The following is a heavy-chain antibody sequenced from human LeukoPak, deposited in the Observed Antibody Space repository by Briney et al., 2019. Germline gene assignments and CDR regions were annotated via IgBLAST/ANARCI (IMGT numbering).Heavy chain of an antibody. CDR3: AKRGRSSWSAFDY. D-gene: IGHD6-13*01. CDR2: IYYSGST. V-gene: IGHV4-59*01. Sequence: PSETLSLTCTVSGGSISSYYWSWIRQPPGKGLEWIGYIYYSGSTNYNPSLKSRVTISVDTSKNQFSLKLSSVTAADTAVYYCAKRGRSSWSAFDYWGQGTLVTVSS. J-gene: IGHJ4*02. CDR1: GGSISSYY.